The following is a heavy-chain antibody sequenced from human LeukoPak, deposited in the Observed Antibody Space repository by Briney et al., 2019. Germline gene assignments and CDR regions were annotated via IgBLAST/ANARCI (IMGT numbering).Heavy chain of an antibody. CDR2: IYYSGST. D-gene: IGHD6-13*01. Sequence: SETLSLTCTVSGGSISSSSYYWGWIRQPPGKGLEWIGSIYYSGSTYYNPSLKSRVTISVDRPKNQFSLKLSFVTAADTAVYYCAREWTAGLENWFDPWGQGTLVTVSS. V-gene: IGHV4-39*07. J-gene: IGHJ5*02. CDR3: AREWTAGLENWFDP. CDR1: GGSISSSSYY.